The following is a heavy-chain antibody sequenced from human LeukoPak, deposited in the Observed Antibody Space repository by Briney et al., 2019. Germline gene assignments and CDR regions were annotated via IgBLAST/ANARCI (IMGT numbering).Heavy chain of an antibody. CDR1: GGSISSYY. CDR2: IYYSGST. D-gene: IGHD5-18*01. J-gene: IGHJ4*02. V-gene: IGHV4-59*01. Sequence: SETLSLTCTVSGGSISSYYWSWIRQPPGKGLEWIGYIYYSGSTNYNPSLKSRVTISVDTSKNQFSLKLSSVTAADTAVYYCARVFKGYSYSFVGNWGQGTLVTVSS. CDR3: ARVFKGYSYSFVGN.